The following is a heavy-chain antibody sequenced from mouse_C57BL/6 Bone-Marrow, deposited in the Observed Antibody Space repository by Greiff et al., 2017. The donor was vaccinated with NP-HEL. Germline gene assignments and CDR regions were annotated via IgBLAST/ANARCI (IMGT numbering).Heavy chain of an antibody. V-gene: IGHV1-82*01. Sequence: QVQLQQSGPELVKPGASVKISCKASGYAFSSSWMNWVKQRPGKGLEWIGRIYPGDGDTNYNGKFKGKATLTADKSSSTAYMQLSSLTSEDSAVYFCARTIRGELLSAMDYWGQGTSVTVSS. CDR1: GYAFSSSW. CDR3: ARTIRGELLSAMDY. D-gene: IGHD1-1*01. CDR2: IYPGDGDT. J-gene: IGHJ4*01.